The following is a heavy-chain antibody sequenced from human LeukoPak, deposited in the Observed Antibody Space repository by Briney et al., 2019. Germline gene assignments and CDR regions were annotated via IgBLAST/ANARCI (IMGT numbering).Heavy chain of an antibody. CDR1: GFTFSSYA. CDR2: IGSNGGST. Sequence: GGSLRLSCAASGFTFSSYAMHWVRQAPGKGLEYVSAIGSNGGSTYYANSVKGRFTISRDNAKNSLYLQMNSLRAEDTAVYYCARLRFDIVVVPAAMPWDFDYWGQGTLVTVSS. D-gene: IGHD2-2*01. CDR3: ARLRFDIVVVPAAMPWDFDY. J-gene: IGHJ4*02. V-gene: IGHV3-64*01.